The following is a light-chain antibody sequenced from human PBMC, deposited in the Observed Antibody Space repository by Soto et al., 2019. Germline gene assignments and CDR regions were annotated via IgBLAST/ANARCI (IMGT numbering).Light chain of an antibody. J-gene: IGKJ5*01. Sequence: ENVLTQSPGTLSLSPGERATLSCRASQTVSSSFLAWYQQTPGQAPRLLIYAASSRATGIPDRFSGSGSGTEFTLTISSLQSEDFAVYYCQQYDNWPPITFGQGTRLEIK. CDR1: QTVSSSF. CDR2: AAS. CDR3: QQYDNWPPIT. V-gene: IGKV3-20*01.